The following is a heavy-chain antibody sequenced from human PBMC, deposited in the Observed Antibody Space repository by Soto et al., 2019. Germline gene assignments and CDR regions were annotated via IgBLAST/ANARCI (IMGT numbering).Heavy chain of an antibody. J-gene: IGHJ4*02. D-gene: IGHD3-22*01. CDR3: AHXTNYYDSSGYYLYYFEY. V-gene: IGHV2-5*02. Sequence: ESGPTLVNPRQTLTLTCTFSGFSLSTSGVGVGWIRQPPGKALEWLSLIFWDEDKRYSPSLKSRITVTKDTSKNEVGLTMTSMDPVDTATYYCAHXTNYYDSSGYYLYYFEYWGQGTPVTVSS. CDR1: GFSLSTSGVG. CDR2: IFWDEDK.